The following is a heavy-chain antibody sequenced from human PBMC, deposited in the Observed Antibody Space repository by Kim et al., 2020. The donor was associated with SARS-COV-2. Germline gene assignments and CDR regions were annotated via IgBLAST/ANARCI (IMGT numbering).Heavy chain of an antibody. J-gene: IGHJ6*02. V-gene: IGHV3-53*01. Sequence: YSDNPTDYADSLKGRFTISRDNSKDTLYLQMNSLRAEDTAVYYCVRDLNVWGQGTAVTVSS. CDR3: VRDLNV. CDR2: YSDNPT.